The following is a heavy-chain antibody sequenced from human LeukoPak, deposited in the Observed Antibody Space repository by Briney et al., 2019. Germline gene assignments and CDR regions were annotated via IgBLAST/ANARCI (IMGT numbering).Heavy chain of an antibody. Sequence: SVKVSCKASGGTFSGYAISWVRQAPGQGLEWMGGIIPIFGTANYAQKFQGRVTITTDESTSTAYMELSSLRSEDTAVYYCARDGGLSIAARPDWYFDLWGRGTLVTVSS. J-gene: IGHJ2*01. CDR3: ARDGGLSIAARPDWYFDL. CDR2: IIPIFGTA. D-gene: IGHD6-6*01. CDR1: GGTFSGYA. V-gene: IGHV1-69*05.